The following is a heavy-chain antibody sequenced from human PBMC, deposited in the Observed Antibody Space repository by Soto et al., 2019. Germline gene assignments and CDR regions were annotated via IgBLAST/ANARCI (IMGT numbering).Heavy chain of an antibody. D-gene: IGHD3-22*01. V-gene: IGHV1-18*01. CDR3: AREKRDYYDSSGYYPQSNYYYYYGMDV. J-gene: IGHJ6*02. CDR2: ISAYNGNT. Sequence: GASVKVSCKASGYTFTSYGISWVRQAPGQGLEWMGWISAYNGNTNYAQKLQGRVTMTTDTSTSTAYMELRSLRSDDTAVYYCAREKRDYYDSSGYYPQSNYYYYYGMDVWGQGTTVTVPS. CDR1: GYTFTSYG.